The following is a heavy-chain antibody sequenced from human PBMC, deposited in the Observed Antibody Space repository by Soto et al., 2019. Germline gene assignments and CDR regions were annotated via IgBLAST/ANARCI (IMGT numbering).Heavy chain of an antibody. D-gene: IGHD1-26*01. CDR2: FYYSGST. CDR1: GGSVSSGSYY. V-gene: IGHV4-61*01. CDR3: ARQSGGYYYYGMDV. J-gene: IGHJ6*02. Sequence: SETLSLTCTVSGGSVSSGSYYWSWIRQPPGKGLEWIGYFYYSGSTNYSPSLKSRVTISVDTSKNQFSLKLSSVTAADSAIYYCARQSGGYYYYGMDVWGQGTTVTVSS.